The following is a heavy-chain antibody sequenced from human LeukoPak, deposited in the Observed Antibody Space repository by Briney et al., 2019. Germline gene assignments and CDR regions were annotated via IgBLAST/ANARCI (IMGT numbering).Heavy chain of an antibody. CDR1: GFTFSGSW. Sequence: GGSLRLSCAASGFTFSGSWMDWVRQAPGKGLEWVANINQDGSETYYVDSAKGRFTISRDNAKNSLYLQMDSLRVQDTAMYYCTKALDFWGQGTLVTVSS. V-gene: IGHV3-7*01. CDR2: INQDGSET. CDR3: TKALDF. J-gene: IGHJ4*02.